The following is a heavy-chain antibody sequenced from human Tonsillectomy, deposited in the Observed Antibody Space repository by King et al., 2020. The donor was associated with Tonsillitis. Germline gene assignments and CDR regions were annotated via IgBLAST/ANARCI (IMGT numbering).Heavy chain of an antibody. V-gene: IGHV3-30*02. CDR2: IRYDGSNK. CDR1: GFTFSSYD. CDR3: AKERLQYSYYYGMDV. J-gene: IGHJ6*02. D-gene: IGHD4-11*01. Sequence: VQLVESGGGVVQPGGSLRLSCAASGFTFSSYDIHWVRQAPGKGLEWVAFIRYDGSNKYYADSVKGRFTISRDNSKKTLYLQMNSLRAEDTAVYYCAKERLQYSYYYGMDVWGQGTTVTVSS.